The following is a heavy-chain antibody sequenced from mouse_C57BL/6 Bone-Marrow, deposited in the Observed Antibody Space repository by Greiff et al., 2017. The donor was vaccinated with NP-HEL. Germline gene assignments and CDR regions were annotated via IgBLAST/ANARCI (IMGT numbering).Heavy chain of an antibody. CDR1: GFTFSSYA. J-gene: IGHJ4*01. CDR2: ISDGGSYT. D-gene: IGHD1-1*01. Sequence: EVQVVESGGGLVKPGGSLKLSCAASGFTFSSYAMSWVRQTPEKRLEWVATISDGGSYTYYPDNVKGRFTISRDNAKNNLYLQMSHLKSEDTAMYYCARGSITTVVADYAMDYWGQGTSVTVSS. V-gene: IGHV5-4*01. CDR3: ARGSITTVVADYAMDY.